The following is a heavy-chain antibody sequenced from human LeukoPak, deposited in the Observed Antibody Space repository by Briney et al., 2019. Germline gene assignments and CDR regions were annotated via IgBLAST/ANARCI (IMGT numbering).Heavy chain of an antibody. D-gene: IGHD3-10*01. V-gene: IGHV3-48*01. CDR2: ISSSSSTI. CDR3: AESPGPPSTVVRGFILPPFDY. CDR1: GFTFSSYS. Sequence: GGSLRLSCAASGFTFSSYSMNWVRQAPGKGLEWVSYISSSSSTIYYADSVKGRFTISRDNAKNSLYLQMNSLRAEDTAVYYCAESPGPPSTVVRGFILPPFDYGGQEPWSPSPQ. J-gene: IGHJ4*01.